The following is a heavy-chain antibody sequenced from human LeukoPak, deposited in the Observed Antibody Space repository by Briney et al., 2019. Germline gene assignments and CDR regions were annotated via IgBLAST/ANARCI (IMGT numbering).Heavy chain of an antibody. D-gene: IGHD2-15*01. Sequence: GGSLRLPCAASGFTVSSNYMSWVRQAPGKGLEWVSVIYSGGSTYYADSVKGRITISRDNSKNTPYLQMNSLRVEDTAVYYCARDFCSAGSCYPDNWGQGTLVTVSS. CDR3: ARDFCSAGSCYPDN. V-gene: IGHV3-66*01. CDR2: IYSGGST. CDR1: GFTVSSNY. J-gene: IGHJ4*02.